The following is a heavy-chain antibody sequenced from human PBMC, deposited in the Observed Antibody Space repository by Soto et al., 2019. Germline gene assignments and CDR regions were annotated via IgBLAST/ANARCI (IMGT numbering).Heavy chain of an antibody. CDR3: ASDDSGPKTFDY. D-gene: IGHD2-21*01. J-gene: IGHJ4*02. V-gene: IGHV3-74*01. CDR2: INGDGRDT. Sequence: GGSLRLSCAASGITLSNYWMHWVRQAPGKGLVWVSLINGDGRDTRYADSVKGRFTISRDNAKNTLYLQMNSLRAEDAAVYYCASDDSGPKTFDYWGQGALVTVSS. CDR1: GITLSNYW.